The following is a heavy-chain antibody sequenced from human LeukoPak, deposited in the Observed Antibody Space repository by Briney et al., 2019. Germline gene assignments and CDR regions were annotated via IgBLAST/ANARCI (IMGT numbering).Heavy chain of an antibody. CDR2: INPNSGGT. Sequence: ASVKVSCKASGYTFTGYYMHWVRQAPGQGLEWMGWINPNSGGTNYARKFQGRVTMTRDPSISPAYMELSRLSSDDPAVYYCARVIKVTGTLGWFAPWGQGPLVTVSS. J-gene: IGHJ5*02. V-gene: IGHV1-2*02. D-gene: IGHD6-19*01. CDR1: GYTFTGYY. CDR3: ARVIKVTGTLGWFAP.